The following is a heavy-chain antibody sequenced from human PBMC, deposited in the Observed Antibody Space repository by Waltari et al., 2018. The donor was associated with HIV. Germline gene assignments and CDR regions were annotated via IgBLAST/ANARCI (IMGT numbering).Heavy chain of an antibody. CDR1: ECDVGQEY. CDR3: ARLATHFYDAFGGGFEAYGMDV. V-gene: IGHV3-53*01. D-gene: IGHD3-22*01. J-gene: IGHJ6*02. Sequence: GELVESGGTSGQTGGGVRGRWGCMECDVGQEYRTWGRQEPGRGLEWVSTIYIDTKVFYADPVRRRLTLSRDNSKNMLSLQMNSLRVDDTAKSYCARLATHFYDAFGGGFEAYGMDVWGQGTTVIVSS. CDR2: IYIDTKV.